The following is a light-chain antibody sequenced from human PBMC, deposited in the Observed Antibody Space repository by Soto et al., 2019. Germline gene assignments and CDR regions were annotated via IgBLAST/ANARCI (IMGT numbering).Light chain of an antibody. J-gene: IGKJ1*01. V-gene: IGKV3-11*01. CDR2: DAS. Sequence: VFTQSPGTHSLSPGASATLSCMSNNGGRSYLAWYQQKPGQAPRLLIYDASNRATGIPARFSGSGSGTDFTLTISRLEPEDFAVYYCQQYSNWPRTFGQGTKVDIK. CDR1: NGGRSY. CDR3: QQYSNWPRT.